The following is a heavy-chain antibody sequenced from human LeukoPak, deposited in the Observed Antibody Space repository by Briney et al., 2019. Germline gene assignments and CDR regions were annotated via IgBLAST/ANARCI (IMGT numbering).Heavy chain of an antibody. J-gene: IGHJ3*02. V-gene: IGHV1-18*01. D-gene: IGHD1-26*01. CDR2: ISAYNGNT. CDR1: GYTFTSYG. Sequence: VASVKVSCKASGYTFTSYGFSWVRQAPGQGLEWMGWISAYNGNTNYAQKLQGRVTMTTDTSTSTAYMELRSLRSDDTAVYYCARAEVVGAHEAFDIWGQGTMVTVSS. CDR3: ARAEVVGAHEAFDI.